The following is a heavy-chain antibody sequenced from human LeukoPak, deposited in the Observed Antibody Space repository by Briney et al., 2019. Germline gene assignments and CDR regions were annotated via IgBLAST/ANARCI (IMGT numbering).Heavy chain of an antibody. CDR3: AIDFWSGYYGHSFDY. CDR1: EFTFRDYY. J-gene: IGHJ4*02. V-gene: IGHV3-11*01. Sequence: GGSLRLSCAASEFTFRDYYMSWIRQAPGKGLEWVSYISYSGDTIYYADSVKGRFTISRDNSKNTLYLQMNSLRAEDTAVYYCAIDFWSGYYGHSFDYWGQGTLVTASS. CDR2: ISYSGDTI. D-gene: IGHD3-3*01.